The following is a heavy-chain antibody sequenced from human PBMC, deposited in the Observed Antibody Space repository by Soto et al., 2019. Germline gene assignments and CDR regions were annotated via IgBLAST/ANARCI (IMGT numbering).Heavy chain of an antibody. J-gene: IGHJ4*02. V-gene: IGHV4-34*01. D-gene: IGHD3-9*01. CDR2: INPSGST. CDR3: ARGAAGRYFDWLPPLDS. CDR1: GGSFSGYY. Sequence: VQLQQWGAGLLKPSETLSLTCAVYGGSFSGYYWNWFRQPPGKGLEWIGEINPSGSTNSNPPLKSRVAISVDTSKYTFSLKLSSVTAADTSVYYCARGAAGRYFDWLPPLDSWGQGTLVTVSS.